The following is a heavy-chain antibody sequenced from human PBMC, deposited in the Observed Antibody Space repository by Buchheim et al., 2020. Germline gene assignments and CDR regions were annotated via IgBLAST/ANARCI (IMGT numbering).Heavy chain of an antibody. CDR2: VNYLGGS. D-gene: IGHD2-15*01. CDR1: GASVSSGSYY. CDR3: ARRYSTTFPLDF. J-gene: IGHJ4*02. Sequence: QVQLQESGPGLVRPSETLALTCTVSGASVSSGSYYWSWIRQSPGKGLEWLGHVNYLGGSDYNPSLKSRVTISVDKSKSQFSLKLSSVTAADTAVYYCARRYSTTFPLDFWGQVTL. V-gene: IGHV4-61*01.